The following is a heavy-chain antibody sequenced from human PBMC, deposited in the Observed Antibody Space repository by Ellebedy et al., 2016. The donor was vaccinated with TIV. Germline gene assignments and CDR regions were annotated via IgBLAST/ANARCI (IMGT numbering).Heavy chain of an antibody. J-gene: IGHJ4*02. V-gene: IGHV3-74*01. CDR3: ARESVRYFDWDY. CDR2: INTDGSSA. CDR1: GFTLSGYW. D-gene: IGHD3-9*01. Sequence: PGGSLRLSCEASGFTLSGYWMHWVRQVPGKGLVWVARINTDGSSASYADSVEGRFTISRDNAKKPLYLEMTGLRVEDTAVYYCARESVRYFDWDYWGQGTLVTV.